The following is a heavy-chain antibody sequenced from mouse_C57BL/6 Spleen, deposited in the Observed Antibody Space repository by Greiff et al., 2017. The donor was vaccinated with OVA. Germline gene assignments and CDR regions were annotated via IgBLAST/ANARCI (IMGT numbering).Heavy chain of an antibody. CDR3: AREDYGSRDYAMDN. D-gene: IGHD1-1*01. V-gene: IGHV1-64*01. CDR1: GYTFTSYW. J-gene: IGHJ4*01. Sequence: VQLQQPGAELVKPGASVKLSCKASGYTFTSYWMHWVKQRPGQGLEWIGMIHPNSGSTNYNEKFKSKATLTVDKSSSTAYMQLSSLTSEESAGYYCAREDYGSRDYAMDNWGQETSVTVSS. CDR2: IHPNSGST.